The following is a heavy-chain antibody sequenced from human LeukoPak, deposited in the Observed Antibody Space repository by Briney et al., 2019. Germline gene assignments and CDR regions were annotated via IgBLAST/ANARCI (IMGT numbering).Heavy chain of an antibody. V-gene: IGHV3-53*01. D-gene: IGHD2/OR15-2a*01. Sequence: PGGSLRLSCTVSGFTVSINSMSWVRQAPGTGLEWVSFIYSGGNTHYSDSVKGRFTISRDNSKNTLYLQMNSLSAEDTAVYYFVRRAGEYSHPYDYWGQGTLVTVSS. CDR3: VRRAGEYSHPYDY. J-gene: IGHJ4*02. CDR1: GFTVSINS. CDR2: IYSGGNT.